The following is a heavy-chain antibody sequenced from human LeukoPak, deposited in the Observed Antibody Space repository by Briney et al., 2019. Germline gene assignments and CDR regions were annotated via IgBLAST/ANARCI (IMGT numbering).Heavy chain of an antibody. D-gene: IGHD3-3*01. Sequence: PGGSLRLSCAASGFTFSSYAMHWVRQAPGKGLEWVAVISYDGSNKYYADSVKGRFTISRDNSKNTLYLQMNSLRAEDTAVYYCAREEAGVTIFGVVFYFDYWGQGTLVTVSS. CDR2: ISYDGSNK. J-gene: IGHJ4*02. CDR1: GFTFSSYA. CDR3: AREEAGVTIFGVVFYFDY. V-gene: IGHV3-30-3*01.